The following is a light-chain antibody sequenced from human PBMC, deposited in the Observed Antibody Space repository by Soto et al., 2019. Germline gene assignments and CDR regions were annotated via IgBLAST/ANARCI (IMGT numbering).Light chain of an antibody. V-gene: IGKV4-1*01. CDR1: QSVLYSSNNKNY. CDR2: WAS. Sequence: DIVMTQSPDSLAVSLGERATINCKSSQSVLYSSNNKNYLAWYQQKPGQPPKLLIYWASTRESGVPDRFSGSGSETDFTLTISNLQAEDVAVYFCQQYYSTPLTFGGGTKVEIK. J-gene: IGKJ4*02. CDR3: QQYYSTPLT.